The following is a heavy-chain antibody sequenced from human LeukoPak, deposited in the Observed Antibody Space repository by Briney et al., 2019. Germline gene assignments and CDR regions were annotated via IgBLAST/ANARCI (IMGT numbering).Heavy chain of an antibody. V-gene: IGHV4-59*06. Sequence: PSETLSLTCTVSGGSISSYYWSWIRQPAGEGLEWIGYIYYSSGSAYYNPSLKSRVTISLDTSKNQFSLKLSSVTAADTAVYYCAREPVVIRAFDIWGQGTMVTVSS. D-gene: IGHD3-22*01. CDR1: GGSISSYY. J-gene: IGHJ3*02. CDR2: IYYSSGSA. CDR3: AREPVVIRAFDI.